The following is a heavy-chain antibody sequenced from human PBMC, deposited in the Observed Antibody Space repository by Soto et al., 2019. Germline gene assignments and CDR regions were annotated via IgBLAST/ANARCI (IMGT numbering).Heavy chain of an antibody. Sequence: GESLKISCKGSGYKPSTWHNFTSYWIAWVRQMPGEGLEWMGIIYPGDSDTRYSPSFQGQVTISADKSINTVYLQWSSLKASDTAMYYCARHATAKAATVDYWGQGTLVTVSS. V-gene: IGHV5-51*01. J-gene: IGHJ4*02. D-gene: IGHD6-25*01. CDR1: GYKPSTWHNFTSYW. CDR2: IYPGDSDT. CDR3: ARHATAKAATVDY.